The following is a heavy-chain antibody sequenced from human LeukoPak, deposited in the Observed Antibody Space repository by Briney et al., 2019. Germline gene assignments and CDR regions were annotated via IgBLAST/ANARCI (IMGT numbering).Heavy chain of an antibody. CDR1: GGSISSGGYY. D-gene: IGHD3-22*01. V-gene: IGHV4-31*03. J-gene: IGHJ4*02. CDR2: IYYSVST. CDR3: ARESHYYDSSGYSYYFDY. Sequence: SETLSLTCTVSGGSISSGGYYWGWIRQHPGKGLEWIGYIYYSVSTYYNPSLKSRVATSVDTSKNQFSLKLSSVTAADTAVDYCARESHYYDSSGYSYYFDYWGQGTLVTVSS.